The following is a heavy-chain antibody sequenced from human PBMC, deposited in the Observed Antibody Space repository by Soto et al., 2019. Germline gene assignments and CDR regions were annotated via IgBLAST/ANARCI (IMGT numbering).Heavy chain of an antibody. Sequence: SETLSLTCTVSRGSIQSSTYYWGWIRQPPGKGLEWIGTVYYNGSPYFNPSLKSRLTLSADPSQNQFSLRLASVTAADTAVYYCARQTYLTYFDIRGQGTMVTVS. J-gene: IGHJ3*02. CDR2: VYYNGSP. CDR3: ARQTYLTYFDI. V-gene: IGHV4-39*01. D-gene: IGHD3-16*01. CDR1: RGSIQSSTYY.